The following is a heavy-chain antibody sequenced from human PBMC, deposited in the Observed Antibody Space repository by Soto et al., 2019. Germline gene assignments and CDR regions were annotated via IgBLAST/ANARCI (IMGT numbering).Heavy chain of an antibody. D-gene: IGHD1-1*01. V-gene: IGHV4-39*02. Sequence: SETLSLTCTVSGGPIRSSSHYWGWIRQSPGTGLEWIGSIDESGDSYYNPSLKSRVTIFVETSKNQFSLKLISVTGADSAIYYCAREGGYVDYRGKGTLVTVSS. CDR1: GGPIRSSSHY. J-gene: IGHJ4*02. CDR2: IDESGDS. CDR3: AREGGYVDY.